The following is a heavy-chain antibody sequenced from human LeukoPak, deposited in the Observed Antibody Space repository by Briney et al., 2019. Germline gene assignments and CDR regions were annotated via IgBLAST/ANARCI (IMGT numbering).Heavy chain of an antibody. CDR2: IIPIFGTA. Sequence: ASVKVSCKASGYTFTSYYMHWVRQAPGQGLEWMGGIIPIFGTANYAQKFQGRVTITADESTSTAYMELSGLRSEDTAVYYCARGAGMVSSGYNDYWGQGALVTVSS. V-gene: IGHV1-69*13. CDR3: ARGAGMVSSGYNDY. CDR1: GYTFTSYY. D-gene: IGHD3-22*01. J-gene: IGHJ4*02.